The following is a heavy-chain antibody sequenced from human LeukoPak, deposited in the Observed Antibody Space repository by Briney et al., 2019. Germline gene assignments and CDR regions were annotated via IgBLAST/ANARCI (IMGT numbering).Heavy chain of an antibody. Sequence: GGSLRPSCAASGFTFTNAWMNWVRQAPAKGLEWVGRIRSIKDGGTPEYAAPVKGRFFISRDDSSNTLFLQMNSLKTEDTAMYYCATGSNSYDSSDFDHWGQGTLVTVSS. D-gene: IGHD3-22*01. CDR3: ATGSNSYDSSDFDH. J-gene: IGHJ5*02. CDR2: IRSIKDGGTP. V-gene: IGHV3-15*01. CDR1: GFTFTNAW.